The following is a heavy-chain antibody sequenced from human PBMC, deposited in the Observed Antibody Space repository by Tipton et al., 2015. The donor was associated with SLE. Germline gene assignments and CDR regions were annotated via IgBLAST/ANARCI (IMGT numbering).Heavy chain of an antibody. CDR1: GGSISSYY. J-gene: IGHJ3*02. CDR2: IYTSGST. V-gene: IGHV4-4*09. Sequence: TLSLTCTVSGGSISSYYWSWIRQPPGKGLEWIGYIYTSGSTNYNPSLKSRVTISVDTSKNQFSLKLSSVTAADTAVYYCARHVSYYYDSSGYPDAFDIWGQGTMVTVSS. D-gene: IGHD3-22*01. CDR3: ARHVSYYYDSSGYPDAFDI.